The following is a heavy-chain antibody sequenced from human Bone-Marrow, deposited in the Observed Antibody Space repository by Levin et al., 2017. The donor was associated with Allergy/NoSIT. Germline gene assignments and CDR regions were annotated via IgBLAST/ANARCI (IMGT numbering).Heavy chain of an antibody. CDR2: IYSVGTT. Sequence: GGSLRLSCAVSGFTVSNNYMSWVRQAPGAGLEWVSLIYSVGTTYYADSVKGRFTISRDNSRNTLYLQMNSLRAEDTAVDYCTGGPSGVRGWGQGTLVTVSS. V-gene: IGHV3-53*01. D-gene: IGHD3-16*01. J-gene: IGHJ4*02. CDR3: TGGPSGVRG. CDR1: GFTVSNNY.